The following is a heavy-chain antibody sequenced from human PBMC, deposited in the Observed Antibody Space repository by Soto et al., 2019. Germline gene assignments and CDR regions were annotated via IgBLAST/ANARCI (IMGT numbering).Heavy chain of an antibody. Sequence: QEQLVQSGAEVKKPGSSVKVSCKDPGGLFSSYAISWVRQAPGQGLEWMGGIIPVFGTPYYAQKFQGRVTITAEEFTNTAYMELSSLRSEATAMYYCAGGDIPYFWFNEFWGQGSLSPSPQ. V-gene: IGHV1-69*01. CDR1: GGLFSSYA. J-gene: IGHJ4*02. CDR3: AGGDIPYFWFNEF. D-gene: IGHD3-3*01. CDR2: IIPVFGTP.